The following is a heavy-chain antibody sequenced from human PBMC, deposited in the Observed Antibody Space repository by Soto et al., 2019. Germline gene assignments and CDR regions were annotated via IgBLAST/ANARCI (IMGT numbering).Heavy chain of an antibody. J-gene: IGHJ6*02. CDR1: GFTFSTYA. CDR3: ARPVEPFYYYGMDV. Sequence: QVQLVESGGGVVQPGRSLRLSCAASGFTFSTYAMEWLRQAPGKGLDWVALISYDGNKKYYADSVRGRFTISRDNSKNTLYLHMNTLRPEDTALYFCARPVEPFYYYGMDVWGQGTTVTVSS. V-gene: IGHV3-30-3*01. CDR2: ISYDGNKK.